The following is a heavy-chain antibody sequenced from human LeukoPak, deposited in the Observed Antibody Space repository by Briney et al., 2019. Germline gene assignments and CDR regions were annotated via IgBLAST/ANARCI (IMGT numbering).Heavy chain of an antibody. CDR1: GYTFTGYY. V-gene: IGHV1-2*06. D-gene: IGHD3-22*01. Sequence: ASVKVSCKASGYTFTGYYKHWVRQAPGQGLEWMGRINPNSGGTNYAQKFQGRVTMTRDTSISTAYMELSRLRSDDTAVYYCARTDSMYDSSGYEVDYWGQGTLVTVSS. J-gene: IGHJ4*02. CDR3: ARTDSMYDSSGYEVDY. CDR2: INPNSGGT.